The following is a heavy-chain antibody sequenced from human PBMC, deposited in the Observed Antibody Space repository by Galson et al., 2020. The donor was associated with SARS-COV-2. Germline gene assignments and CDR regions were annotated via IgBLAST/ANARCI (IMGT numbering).Heavy chain of an antibody. V-gene: IGHV4-59*01. CDR1: GGSISSYY. Sequence: ETSETLSLTCTVSGGSISSYYWSWIRQPPGKGLEWIGYIYYRGSTNYNPSLKSRVTISVDTSKNQFSLKLSSVTAADTAVYYCARDPYYDSSGYRIDAFDIWGQGTMVTVSS. CDR3: ARDPYYDSSGYRIDAFDI. CDR2: IYYRGST. D-gene: IGHD3-22*01. J-gene: IGHJ3*02.